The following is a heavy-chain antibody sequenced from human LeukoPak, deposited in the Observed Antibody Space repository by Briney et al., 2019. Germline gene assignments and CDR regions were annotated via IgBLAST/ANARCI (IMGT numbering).Heavy chain of an antibody. J-gene: IGHJ5*02. CDR1: GYTFTGYY. Sequence: ASVKVSCKASGYTFTGYYMHWVRQAPGQGLEWMGWINPNGGGTNYAQKFQGRVTMTRDTSISTAYMERSRLRSDDTAVYYCASDGVYRSGWYGTPGTWFAPWGQGTLLTVSS. CDR2: INPNGGGT. CDR3: ASDGVYRSGWYGTPGTWFAP. D-gene: IGHD6-19*01. V-gene: IGHV1-2*02.